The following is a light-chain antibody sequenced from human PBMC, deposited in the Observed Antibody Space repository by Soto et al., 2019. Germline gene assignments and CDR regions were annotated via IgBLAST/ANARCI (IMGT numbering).Light chain of an antibody. J-gene: IGKJ4*01. CDR2: AAS. Sequence: DIQLTQSPTFLSASVGDRVTITCRASQGISSYLVWFQQKPGKAPKLLIYAASTLQGGVPSRFSGSGSGTEFTLTISSLQPEDFATYYCQQFNSYPLTFGGGTKVEIK. V-gene: IGKV1-9*01. CDR1: QGISSY. CDR3: QQFNSYPLT.